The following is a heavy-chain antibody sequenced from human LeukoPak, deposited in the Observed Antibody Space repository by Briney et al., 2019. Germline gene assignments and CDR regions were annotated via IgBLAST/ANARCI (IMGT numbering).Heavy chain of an antibody. CDR2: ISSSSSYI. Sequence: GGSLRLSCAASGFTFSSYSMNWVRQAPGKGLEWVSSISSSSSYIYYADSVKGRFTISRDNAKNSLYLQMNSLRAEDTAVYYCAREVDCSSTSCHLSYYYYGMDVWGQGTTVTVSS. J-gene: IGHJ6*02. CDR1: GFTFSSYS. CDR3: AREVDCSSTSCHLSYYYYGMDV. V-gene: IGHV3-21*01. D-gene: IGHD2-2*01.